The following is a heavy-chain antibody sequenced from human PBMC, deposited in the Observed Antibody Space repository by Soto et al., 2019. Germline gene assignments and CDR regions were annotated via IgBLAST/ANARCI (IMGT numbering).Heavy chain of an antibody. V-gene: IGHV4-59*01. CDR2: IYYSGST. D-gene: IGHD4-17*01. CDR3: ASATLYGDYDY. CDR1: GGSISSYY. Sequence: SETLSLTCTVSGGSISSYYWSWIRQPPGKGLEWIGYIYYSGSTNYNPSLKSRVTISVDTSKNQFSLELSSVTAADTAVYYCASATLYGDYDYWGQGTLVTVSS. J-gene: IGHJ4*02.